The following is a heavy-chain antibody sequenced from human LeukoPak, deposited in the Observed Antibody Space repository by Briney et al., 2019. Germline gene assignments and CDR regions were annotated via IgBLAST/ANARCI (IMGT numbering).Heavy chain of an antibody. D-gene: IGHD2-15*01. CDR3: ARNQYCSGGSCYGAFDI. J-gene: IGHJ3*02. CDR1: GGSISSYY. V-gene: IGHV4-4*08. Sequence: SETLSLTCTVSGGSISSYYWSWIRQPPGKGLEWIGRIYTSGSTNYNPSLKSRVTITVDTSKNQFSLKLSSVTAADTAVYYCARNQYCSGGSCYGAFDIRGQGTMVTVS. CDR2: IYTSGST.